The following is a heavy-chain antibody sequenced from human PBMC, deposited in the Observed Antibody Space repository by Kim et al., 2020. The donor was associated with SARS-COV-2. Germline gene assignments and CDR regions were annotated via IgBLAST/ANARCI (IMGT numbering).Heavy chain of an antibody. D-gene: IGHD5-18*01. J-gene: IGHJ4*02. CDR3: ARLRGGWLRGDTAFDY. Sequence: SETLSLTCTVSGGSISSYYWSWIRQPPGKGLEWIGYIYYSGSTNYNPSLKSRVTISVDTSKNQFSLKLSSVTAADTAVYYCARLRGGWLRGDTAFDYWGQGTLVTVSS. CDR2: IYYSGST. CDR1: GGSISSYY. V-gene: IGHV4-59*13.